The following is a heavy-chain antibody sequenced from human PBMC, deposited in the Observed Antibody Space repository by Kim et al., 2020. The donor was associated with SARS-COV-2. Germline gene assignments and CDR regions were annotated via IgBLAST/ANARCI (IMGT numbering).Heavy chain of an antibody. Sequence: ASVKVSCKASGYTFTSYGISWVRQAPGQGLEWMGWISAYNGNTNYAQKLQGRVTMTTDTSTSTAYMELRSLRSDDTAVYYCARDRPRVRGVRVQMDVWGQGTTVTVSS. J-gene: IGHJ6*02. CDR2: ISAYNGNT. V-gene: IGHV1-18*01. CDR3: ARDRPRVRGVRVQMDV. D-gene: IGHD3-10*01. CDR1: GYTFTSYG.